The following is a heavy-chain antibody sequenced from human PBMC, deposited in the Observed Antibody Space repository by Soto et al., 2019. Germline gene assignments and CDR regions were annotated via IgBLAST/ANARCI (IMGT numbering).Heavy chain of an antibody. CDR2: ISRDGSNK. CDR1: GFTFSRYA. Sequence: QVQVVESGGGVVQPGRSLRLSCAASGFTFSRYAIHWVRQAPGKGLEWVAVISRDGSNKYYVDSVKGRFTISRDNSKNTLYLQMNSLRDEDTAVYYCARSRNSAVADSFDFWGQGNLVNVSS. D-gene: IGHD3-10*01. V-gene: IGHV3-30*04. CDR3: ARSRNSAVADSFDF. J-gene: IGHJ4*02.